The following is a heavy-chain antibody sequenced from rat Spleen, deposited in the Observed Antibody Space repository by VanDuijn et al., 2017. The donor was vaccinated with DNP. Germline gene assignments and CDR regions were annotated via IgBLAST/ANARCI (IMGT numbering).Heavy chain of an antibody. J-gene: IGHJ3*01. Sequence: EVQLVESGGDLVQPGRSLKLSCAASGFTFSDDYMAWVRQAPTKGLEWVATIHSDGSSTYYRDSVKGRFTISRDNAKNTQYLQMDSLRSEDTATYYCATHPGYEFAYWGQGTLVTVSS. CDR2: IHSDGSST. D-gene: IGHD1-4*01. CDR3: ATHPGYEFAY. V-gene: IGHV5-7*01. CDR1: GFTFSDDY.